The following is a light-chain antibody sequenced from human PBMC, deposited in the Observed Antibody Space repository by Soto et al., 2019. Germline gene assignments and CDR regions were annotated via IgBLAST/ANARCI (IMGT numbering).Light chain of an antibody. Sequence: QSALTQPPSAAGAPGQSVTISCTGTSSDVGGYNYVSWYQQHPGIAPKLMIYEVTKRPSGVPDRFSGSKSGNTASLTVSGLQAEDEADYYCSSYAGSNNWVFGGGTTLTVL. CDR3: SSYAGSNNWV. CDR2: EVT. V-gene: IGLV2-8*01. J-gene: IGLJ3*02. CDR1: SSDVGGYNY.